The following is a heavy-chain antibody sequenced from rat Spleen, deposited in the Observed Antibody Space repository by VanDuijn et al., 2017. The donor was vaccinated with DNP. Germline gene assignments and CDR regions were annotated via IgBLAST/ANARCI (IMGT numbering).Heavy chain of an antibody. CDR3: TTLEPPFAY. D-gene: IGHD3-1*01. CDR2: LSYDGAGT. CDR1: GFTFSDYY. Sequence: EVLLVESDGGLVQPGRSLKLSCAVSGFTFSDYYMAWVRQAPAKGLEWVATLSYDGAGTYYRDSVKGRFTISRDNAKSSLYLQMDSLRSEDTATYYCTTLEPPFAYWGQGTLVTVSS. V-gene: IGHV5-20*01. J-gene: IGHJ3*01.